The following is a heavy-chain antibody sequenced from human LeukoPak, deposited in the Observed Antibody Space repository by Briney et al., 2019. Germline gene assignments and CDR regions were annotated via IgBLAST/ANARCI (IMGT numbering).Heavy chain of an antibody. CDR1: GGTFSSYA. J-gene: IGHJ4*02. V-gene: IGHV1-69*01. CDR2: IIPIFGTA. CDR3: ARVGIAAAGTSH. Sequence: SVKVSCKASGGTFSSYAISWVRQAPGQGLAWMGGIIPIFGTANYAQKFQGRVTITADESTSTAYMELSSLRSEDTAVYYCARVGIAAAGTSHWGQGTLVTVSS. D-gene: IGHD6-13*01.